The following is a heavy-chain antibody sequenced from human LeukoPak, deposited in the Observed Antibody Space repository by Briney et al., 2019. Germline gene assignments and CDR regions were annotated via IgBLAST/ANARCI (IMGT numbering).Heavy chain of an antibody. Sequence: PGRSLRLSCAASGFTFSSYAMHWVRQAPGKGLEWVAVISYDGSNKYYADSVKGRFTISRDNSKNTLYLQMNSLRAEDTAVYYCARGLIMITFGGVIVPEFGYWGQGTLVTVSS. CDR2: ISYDGSNK. D-gene: IGHD3-16*02. CDR3: ARGLIMITFGGVIVPEFGY. CDR1: GFTFSSYA. V-gene: IGHV3-30*04. J-gene: IGHJ4*02.